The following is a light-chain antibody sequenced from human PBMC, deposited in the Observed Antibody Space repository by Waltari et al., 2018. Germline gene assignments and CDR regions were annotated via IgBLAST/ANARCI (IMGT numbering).Light chain of an antibody. CDR1: QSLVHRDGSTY. V-gene: IGKV2-24*01. CDR3: MQLTHLPWT. J-gene: IGKJ1*01. Sequence: DVVMTQSPLSSPVTLGQPASISCRSSQSLVHRDGSTYFSWLQQRPGQPPRLLIYKISNRCSGVPDRFSGSGAETDFTLTISRVEPEDVGIYYCMQLTHLPWTFGQGTKVEIK. CDR2: KIS.